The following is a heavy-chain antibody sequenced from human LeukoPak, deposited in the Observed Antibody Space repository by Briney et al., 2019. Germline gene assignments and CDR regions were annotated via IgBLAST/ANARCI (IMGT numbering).Heavy chain of an antibody. J-gene: IGHJ4*02. CDR1: GFTFSSYS. CDR3: AKAVPKQYYFDY. CDR2: IRYDGSNK. V-gene: IGHV3-30*02. Sequence: GGSLRLSCAASGFTFSSYSMNWVRQAPGKGLEWVAFIRYDGSNKYYADSVKGRFTISRDNSKNTLYLQMNSLRAEDTAVYYCAKAVPKQYYFDYWGQGTLVTVSS. D-gene: IGHD6-19*01.